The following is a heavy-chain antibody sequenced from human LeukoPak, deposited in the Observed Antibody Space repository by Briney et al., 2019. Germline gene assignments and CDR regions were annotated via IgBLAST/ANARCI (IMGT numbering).Heavy chain of an antibody. Sequence: PGGSLRLSCAASGFDFSDYGMHWVRQAPGKGLEWISYVSSVSTTIYFADSVKGRFTISRDNAHKSLFLQMNGLRAEDTAVYFCARRAHFDRVTSHWHFDLWGRGTLVTVSS. CDR2: VSSVSTTI. V-gene: IGHV3-48*01. D-gene: IGHD3-9*01. CDR3: ARRAHFDRVTSHWHFDL. CDR1: GFDFSDYG. J-gene: IGHJ2*01.